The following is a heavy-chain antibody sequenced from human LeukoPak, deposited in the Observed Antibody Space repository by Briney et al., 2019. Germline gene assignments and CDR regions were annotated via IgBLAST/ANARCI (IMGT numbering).Heavy chain of an antibody. CDR2: IYFRGST. CDR3: ASTGYCIGGSCYSNYFDH. CDR1: GVSITSFY. J-gene: IGHJ4*02. D-gene: IGHD2-15*01. V-gene: IGHV4-59*08. Sequence: SETLSLTCIVSGVSITSFYWSWIRQPLRKGLEWIGYIYFRGSTNYNHSLKSRVTVSLDTTKNQVSLKLSSVSAADTAVYYCASTGYCIGGSCYSNYFDHWGQGTLVTVSS.